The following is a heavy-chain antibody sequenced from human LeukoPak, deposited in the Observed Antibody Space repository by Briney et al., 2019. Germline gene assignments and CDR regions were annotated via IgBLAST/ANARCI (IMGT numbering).Heavy chain of an antibody. V-gene: IGHV4-34*01. CDR3: ARGKRGYSSSWYDY. J-gene: IGHJ4*02. D-gene: IGHD6-13*01. CDR1: GGSFSAYY. CDR2: INHSGGT. Sequence: SETLSLTCAVYGGSFSAYYWSWIRQPPGKGLEWIGEINHSGGTNYNPSLKSRVTISVDTSKNQFSLKLSSVTAADTAVYYCARGKRGYSSSWYDYWGQGTLVTVSS.